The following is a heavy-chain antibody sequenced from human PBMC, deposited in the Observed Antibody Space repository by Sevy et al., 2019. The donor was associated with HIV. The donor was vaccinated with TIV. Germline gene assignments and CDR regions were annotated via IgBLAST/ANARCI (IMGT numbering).Heavy chain of an antibody. D-gene: IGHD4-17*01. CDR2: ISHGGSYE. Sequence: GGSLRLSCEASGFAFRDSAIHWVRQSPGKGLEWVALISHGGSYEYYVDSVKGRFTVSSERSKNIRYLQMDSLRAEDTAVYYCARMVSGGLRWELIKENAFDIWGQGTAVTVSS. CDR1: GFAFRDSA. V-gene: IGHV3-30-3*01. CDR3: ARMVSGGLRWELIKENAFDI. J-gene: IGHJ3*02.